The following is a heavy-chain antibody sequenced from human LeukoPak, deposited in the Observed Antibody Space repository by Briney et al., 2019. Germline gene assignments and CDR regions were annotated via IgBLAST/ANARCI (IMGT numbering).Heavy chain of an antibody. V-gene: IGHV1-46*01. CDR1: GYTFTSYY. D-gene: IGHD1-26*01. CDR2: IDPSGGST. Sequence: ASVKVSCKASGYTFTSYYMHWVRQAPGQGLEWMGIIDPSGGSTSYAQKFQGRVTMTRDTSTSTVYMELSSLRSEDTAVYYCARDRRSYYWRFDPWGQGTLVTVSS. J-gene: IGHJ5*02. CDR3: ARDRRSYYWRFDP.